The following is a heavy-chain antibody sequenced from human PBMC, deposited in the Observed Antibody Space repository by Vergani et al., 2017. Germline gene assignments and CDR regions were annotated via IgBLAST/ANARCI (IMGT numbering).Heavy chain of an antibody. D-gene: IGHD1-7*01. CDR2: IYYSGST. CDR3: ASWVGSTVDYYGMDV. J-gene: IGHJ6*02. Sequence: QLQLQESGPGLVKPSETLSLTCTVSGGSISSSSYYWGWIRQPPGKGLEGIGRIYYSGSTYYNPSLKSRVTISVDTSKNQCSLKLSSVTAADTAVYYCASWVGSTVDYYGMDVWGQGTTVTVSS. CDR1: GGSISSSSYY. V-gene: IGHV4-39*01.